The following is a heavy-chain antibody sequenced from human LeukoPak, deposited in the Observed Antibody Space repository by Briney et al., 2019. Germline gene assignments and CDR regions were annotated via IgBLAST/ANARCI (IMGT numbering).Heavy chain of an antibody. V-gene: IGHV4-34*01. CDR3: VLRDIAPKSPIFDY. Sequence: SLSHTCVVYGGSFSDYYWCWIRPPPGKGLEWIGEINHSGSTNYNPSLKSRVTISVDTSKNQFSLKLSSVTAADTAVYYCVLRDIAPKSPIFDYWGQGTLVTVSS. CDR2: INHSGST. CDR1: GGSFSDYY. J-gene: IGHJ4*02. D-gene: IGHD6-13*01.